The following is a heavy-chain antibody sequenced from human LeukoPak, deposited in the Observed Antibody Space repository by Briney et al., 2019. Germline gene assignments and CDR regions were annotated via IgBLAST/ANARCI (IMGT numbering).Heavy chain of an antibody. Sequence: GASVKVSCKTSGYTFTSYSINWVRQAPGHGLEWMGWISGYNGNTNYAQKLQGRVTMTTDTSTSTAYMELRSLRSDDTAVYYCARPQEEDGYNYNWAFDYWGQGTLVTVSS. CDR3: ARPQEEDGYNYNWAFDY. CDR2: ISGYNGNT. D-gene: IGHD5-24*01. V-gene: IGHV1-18*01. CDR1: GYTFTSYS. J-gene: IGHJ4*02.